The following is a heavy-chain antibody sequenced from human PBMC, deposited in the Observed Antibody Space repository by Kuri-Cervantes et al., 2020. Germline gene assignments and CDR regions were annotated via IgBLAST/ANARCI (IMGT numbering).Heavy chain of an antibody. CDR1: GVTFSNAW. CDR2: IKEDGSEK. J-gene: IGHJ3*02. V-gene: IGHV3-7*01. Sequence: WGSLCLSCAASGVTFSNAWMSWVRQAPGKGLEWVASIKEDGSEKYYVDTVKGRFTISRDNAKKSLYLQMNRLRAEDTAVYYCARGAYDSSGYVIDAFDIWGQGTMVTVSS. D-gene: IGHD3-22*01. CDR3: ARGAYDSSGYVIDAFDI.